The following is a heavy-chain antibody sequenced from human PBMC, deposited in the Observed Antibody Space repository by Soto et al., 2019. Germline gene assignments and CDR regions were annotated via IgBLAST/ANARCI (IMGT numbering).Heavy chain of an antibody. CDR1: GFTFSDYW. CDR3: VRGANDWSGLDY. CDR2: IVGHGANT. V-gene: IGHV3-74*01. Sequence: EVQLVESGGDSAQPGGSLRLSCAASGFTFSDYWMYWVRQAPGKGPVWVSRIVGHGANTQYADSVKGRFTISRDNSGNTLFVHMTGLRAEDTGVYYCVRGANDWSGLDYWGQGTLVTVTS. D-gene: IGHD3-9*01. J-gene: IGHJ4*02.